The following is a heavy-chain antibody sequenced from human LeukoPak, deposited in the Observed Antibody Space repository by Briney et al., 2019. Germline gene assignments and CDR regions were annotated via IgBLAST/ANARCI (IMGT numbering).Heavy chain of an antibody. V-gene: IGHV3-7*01. Sequence: GGSLRLSCVASGFTFSSYWMSWVRQAPGKGLDWVANIGQDGNGKYYVDSVKGRFTISRDNAKNSLYLQMNSLRDEDTAVYYCARVKSNYYYGMDVWGQGTTVTVSS. CDR2: IGQDGNGK. CDR1: GFTFSSYW. J-gene: IGHJ6*02. CDR3: ARVKSNYYYGMDV.